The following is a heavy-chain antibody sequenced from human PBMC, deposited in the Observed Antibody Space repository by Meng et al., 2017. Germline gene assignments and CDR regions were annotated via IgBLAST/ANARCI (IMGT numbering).Heavy chain of an antibody. D-gene: IGHD6-13*01. CDR1: GYTFPDYW. V-gene: IGHV1-2*05. CDR2: INPKSGDT. CDR3: ARDEDISAAGKLFGDY. J-gene: IGHJ4*02. Sequence: QGQRVQSGAEVKKPGASVKVSCKASGYTFPDYWLHWVRRAPGQGLEWMGRINPKSGDTHYAQRFQGRVTMTGDTSISTAYMELSGLRSDDTGMYYCARDEDISAAGKLFGDYWGQGTLVTVSS.